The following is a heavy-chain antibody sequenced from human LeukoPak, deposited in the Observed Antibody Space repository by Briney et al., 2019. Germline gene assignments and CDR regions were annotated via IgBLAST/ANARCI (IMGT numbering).Heavy chain of an antibody. CDR1: GFTFSSYG. J-gene: IGHJ4*02. Sequence: GGSLRLSCAASGFTFSSYGMHWVRQAPGKGLEWVAFIRYDGSNKYYADSVKGRFTISRDNSKNTLYLQMNSLRAEDTAVYYCAKVQTPGTHFFDYWGQGTLVTASS. V-gene: IGHV3-30*02. D-gene: IGHD6-13*01. CDR2: IRYDGSNK. CDR3: AKVQTPGTHFFDY.